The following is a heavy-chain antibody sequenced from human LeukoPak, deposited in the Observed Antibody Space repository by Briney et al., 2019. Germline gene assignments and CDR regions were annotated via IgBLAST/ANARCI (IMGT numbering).Heavy chain of an antibody. V-gene: IGHV4-34*01. CDR2: INHSGST. J-gene: IGHJ6*03. CDR3: ARVIVYYMDV. D-gene: IGHD3-16*02. Sequence: SETLSLTCAVSGGSFSGYYWSWIRQPPGKGLEWIGEINHSGSTNYNPSLKSRVTISVNTSKNQFSLKLSSVTAADTAVYYCARVIVYYMDVWGKGTTVTVSS. CDR1: GGSFSGYY.